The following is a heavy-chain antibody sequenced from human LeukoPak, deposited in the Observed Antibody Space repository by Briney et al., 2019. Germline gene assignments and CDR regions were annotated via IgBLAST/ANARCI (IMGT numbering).Heavy chain of an antibody. V-gene: IGHV3-30*18. J-gene: IGHJ4*02. D-gene: IGHD3-9*01. CDR3: AKGIVTGYPALDY. CDR2: ISYDGSNK. CDR1: GFTFSNFG. Sequence: GGSLRLSCAASGFTFSNFGMYWVRQAPGKGLEWVAVISYDGSNKYYADSVKGRFTISQDNSKNTLYLQMNSLRGEDTAVYYCAKGIVTGYPALDYWGQGTLVTVSS.